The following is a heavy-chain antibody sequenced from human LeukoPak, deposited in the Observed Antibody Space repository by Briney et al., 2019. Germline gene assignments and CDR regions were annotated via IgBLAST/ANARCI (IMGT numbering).Heavy chain of an antibody. V-gene: IGHV1-24*01. D-gene: IGHD6-6*01. CDR2: FDPEDGET. CDR1: GYTLTGLS. J-gene: IGHJ4*02. Sequence: ASVKVSCKVSGYTLTGLSMHWVRQAPGKGLEWMGGFDPEDGETIYAQKFQGRVTMTEDTSTDTAYMELSSLRSEDTAVYYCVSSSSWYFDYWGQGTLVTVSS. CDR3: VSSSSWYFDY.